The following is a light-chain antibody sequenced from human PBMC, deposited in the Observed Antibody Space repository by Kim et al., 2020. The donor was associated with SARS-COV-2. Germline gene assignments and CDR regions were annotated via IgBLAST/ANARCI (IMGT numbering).Light chain of an antibody. CDR1: QDIGND. CDR3: HKHRSYPLT. V-gene: IGKV1-17*01. J-gene: IGKJ5*01. Sequence: ASVGDRVTISGRASQDIGNDLAWYQQNPGRAPKRLIYGASTLQTGVPSRFSGSGSETEFTLTINSLQPEDFATYYCHKHRSYPLTFGQGTRLEIK. CDR2: GAS.